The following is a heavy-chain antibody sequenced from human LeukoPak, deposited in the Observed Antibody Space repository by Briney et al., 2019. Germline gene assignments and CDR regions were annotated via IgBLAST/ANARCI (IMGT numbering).Heavy chain of an antibody. Sequence: GGSLRLSCAASGFTFSSYDMHWVRQATGKGLEWVSAIGTAGDTYYPGSVKGRFTISREKAKNSLYLQMNSLRAGDTAVYYCARAGGIAAAGSSDYWGQGTLVTVSS. CDR1: GFTFSSYD. D-gene: IGHD6-13*01. CDR3: ARAGGIAAAGSSDY. CDR2: IGTAGDT. J-gene: IGHJ4*02. V-gene: IGHV3-13*01.